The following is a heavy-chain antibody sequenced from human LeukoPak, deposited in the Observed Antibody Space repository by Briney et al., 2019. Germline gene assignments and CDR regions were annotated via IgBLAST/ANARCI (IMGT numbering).Heavy chain of an antibody. J-gene: IGHJ4*02. CDR2: IYHSGST. CDR1: GYSISSGYY. Sequence: PSETLSLTCAVSGYSISSGYYRDWIRPPPGKGLEWIGSIYHSGSTYYTPSLKRRVTISVDTSKNQFSRKPSPAPAADTAVYYCERLLMVYERYFDYWGQGTLVTAS. D-gene: IGHD2-8*01. V-gene: IGHV4-38-2*01. CDR3: ERLLMVYERYFDY.